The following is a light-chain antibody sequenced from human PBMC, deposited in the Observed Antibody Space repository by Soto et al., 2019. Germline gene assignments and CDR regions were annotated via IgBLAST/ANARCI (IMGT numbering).Light chain of an antibody. J-gene: IGKJ1*01. CDR3: QIYNTSPWT. Sequence: EIVLTQSPGTLSLSPGETATLSCRASQSVIGNFLAWYQQKPGQAPRLLFYGASTRAAGSPARFSGSGSGTDFTLTISRLEPEDFAFYYCQIYNTSPWTFGQGNRVEVK. CDR1: QSVIGNF. V-gene: IGKV3-20*01. CDR2: GAS.